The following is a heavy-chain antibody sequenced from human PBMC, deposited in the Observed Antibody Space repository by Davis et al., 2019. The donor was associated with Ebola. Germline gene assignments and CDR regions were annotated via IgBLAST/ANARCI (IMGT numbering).Heavy chain of an antibody. CDR1: GFTFGDYA. D-gene: IGHD3-22*01. CDR2: ISWDGRST. J-gene: IGHJ4*02. V-gene: IGHV3-43D*03. CDR3: TAYDSTFRNY. Sequence: PGGSLRLSCAASGFTFGDYAMHWVRQAPGKGLEWVSLISWDGRSTAYTDSVRGRFSISRDYSKKFLYLQMNGLRAEDTALYYCTAYDSTFRNYWGQGTLVTVSS.